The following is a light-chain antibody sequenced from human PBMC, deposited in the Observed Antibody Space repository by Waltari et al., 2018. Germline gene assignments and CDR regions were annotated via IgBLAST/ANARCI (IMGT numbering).Light chain of an antibody. CDR3: NSYGSGFTVI. CDR1: SSDIGSSDF. CDR2: DVS. J-gene: IGLJ2*01. V-gene: IGLV2-14*03. Sequence: QSALTQPASVSGSPGQSISISCTGTSSDIGSSDFVSWYQQYPGKSPKLIIYDVSRRPSGLSHRFSASKSGNTASLTISGLQAEDEADYYCNSYGSGFTVIFGGGTKLTVL.